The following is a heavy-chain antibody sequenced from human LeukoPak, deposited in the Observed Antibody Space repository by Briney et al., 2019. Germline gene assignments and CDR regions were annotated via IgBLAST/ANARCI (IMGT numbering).Heavy chain of an antibody. Sequence: ASVKVSCKTSGYIYTPHHIHWMRQAPGQGLELLGWVSAANNPEYSQKFQGRVVITRDASATTSYLELNSLRSEDTAVYYCAMSVEMPPIPSFDYWGQGTLVTVSS. J-gene: IGHJ4*02. V-gene: IGHV1-3*01. CDR1: GYIYTPHH. D-gene: IGHD5-24*01. CDR3: AMSVEMPPIPSFDY. CDR2: VSAANNP.